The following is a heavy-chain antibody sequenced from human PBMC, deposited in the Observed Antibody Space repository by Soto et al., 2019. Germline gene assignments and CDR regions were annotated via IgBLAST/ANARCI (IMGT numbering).Heavy chain of an antibody. CDR1: GFTFSSYW. V-gene: IGHV3-7*04. D-gene: IGHD3-22*01. CDR3: ARFYYDSSGYLPSPYYYYYGMDV. J-gene: IGHJ6*02. CDR2: IKQDGSEK. Sequence: GFLRLSCAASGFTFSSYWMSWVRQAPGKGLEWVANIKQDGSEKYYVDSVKGRFTISGDNAKNSLYLQMNSLRAEDTAVYYCARFYYDSSGYLPSPYYYYYGMDVWGQGTTVTVSS.